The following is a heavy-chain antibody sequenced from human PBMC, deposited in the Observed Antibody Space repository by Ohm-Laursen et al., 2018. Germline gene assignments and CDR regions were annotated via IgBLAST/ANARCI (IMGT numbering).Heavy chain of an antibody. CDR2: INPNSGGT. Sequence: VASVKVSCKASGYTFTGYYIHWVRQAPGQGLEWMGWINPNSGGTNYAQKFQARVTMTRDTSISTAYMELSRVRSDDTAVYYCARISRVSDAVDIWGQGTMVTVSS. J-gene: IGHJ3*02. CDR1: GYTFTGYY. V-gene: IGHV1-2*02. CDR3: ARISRVSDAVDI.